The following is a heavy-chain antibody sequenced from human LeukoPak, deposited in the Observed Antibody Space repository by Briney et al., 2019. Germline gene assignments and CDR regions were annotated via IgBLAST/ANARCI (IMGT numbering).Heavy chain of an antibody. CDR1: GFTLSSYW. V-gene: IGHV3-74*01. D-gene: IGHD1-26*01. CDR2: INTDGSST. CDR3: ARVIGWDEPFDI. J-gene: IGHJ3*02. Sequence: GGSLRLSCEASGFTLSSYWMHWVRQAPGKGLVWVSRINTDGSSTNYADSVKGRFTVSRDNAKNTLYLQMNSLRAEDTAVYYCARVIGWDEPFDIWGQGTMVTVSS.